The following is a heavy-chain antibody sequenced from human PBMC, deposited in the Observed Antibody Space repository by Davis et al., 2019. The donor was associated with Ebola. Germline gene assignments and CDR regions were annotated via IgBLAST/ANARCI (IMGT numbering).Heavy chain of an antibody. Sequence: MPSETLSLTCTVSGGSISSYYWSWIRQPPGKGLEWIGEINHSGSTNYNPSLKSRVTISVDTSKNQFSLKLSSVTAADTAVYYCAREVRYYYYGMDVWGQGTTVTVSS. V-gene: IGHV4-34*01. CDR3: AREVRYYYYGMDV. CDR1: GGSISSYY. J-gene: IGHJ6*02. CDR2: INHSGST.